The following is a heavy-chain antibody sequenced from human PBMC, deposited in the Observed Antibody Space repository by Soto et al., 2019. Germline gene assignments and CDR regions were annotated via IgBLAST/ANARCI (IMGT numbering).Heavy chain of an antibody. V-gene: IGHV3-53*01. Sequence: GGSLRLSCAASGFTVSTNYLNWVRQAPGKGLGWVSVIFGDGSTYYADSVEGRFTISRDKSKNTVYLQMNSLRAEDTAVYYCARGPQSGETAMVRSYFDYWGQGTLVTVSS. CDR1: GFTVSTNY. CDR2: IFGDGST. J-gene: IGHJ4*02. D-gene: IGHD5-18*01. CDR3: ARGPQSGETAMVRSYFDY.